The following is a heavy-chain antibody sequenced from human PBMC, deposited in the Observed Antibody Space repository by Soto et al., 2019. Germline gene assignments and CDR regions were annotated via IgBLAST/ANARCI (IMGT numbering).Heavy chain of an antibody. V-gene: IGHV3-30*18. J-gene: IGHJ4*02. D-gene: IGHD2-15*01. CDR1: GFTFSSYG. CDR2: ISYDGSNK. CDR3: AKERDIVVVVAPLDY. Sequence: QVQLVESGGCVVQPGRSLRLSCAASGFTFSSYGMHWVRQAPGKGLEWVAVISYDGSNKYYADSVKGRFTISRDNSKNTLYLQMNSLRAEDTAVYYCAKERDIVVVVAPLDYWGQGTLVTVSS.